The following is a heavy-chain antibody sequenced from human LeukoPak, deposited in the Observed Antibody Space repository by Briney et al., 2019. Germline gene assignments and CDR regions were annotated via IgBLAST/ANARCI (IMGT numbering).Heavy chain of an antibody. D-gene: IGHD6-19*01. CDR2: MSNDGRSK. Sequence: AGGSLRLSCETSGFTFSSFTIHWGRQAPGKGLEWVAVMSNDGRSKYYADSVKGRFTISRDNSKNTLFLHMNSLRAEDTAVYYCAREGPGGSNSGWAPWGQGTLVTVSS. J-gene: IGHJ5*02. CDR3: AREGPGGSNSGWAP. CDR1: GFTFSSFT. V-gene: IGHV3-30*14.